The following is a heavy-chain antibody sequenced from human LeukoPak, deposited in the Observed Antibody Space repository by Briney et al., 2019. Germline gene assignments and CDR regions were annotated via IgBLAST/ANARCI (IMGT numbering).Heavy chain of an antibody. CDR1: GGSISSYY. Sequence: KTSETLSLTCTVSGGSISSYYWSWIRQPAGKGLEWIGRIYTSGSTNYNPSLKRRVTMSVDTSKNQFSLKLSSVTAADTAAYYCARVRRGYCSSTSCYYFDYWGQGTLVTVSS. CDR3: ARVRRGYCSSTSCYYFDY. CDR2: IYTSGST. V-gene: IGHV4-4*07. D-gene: IGHD2-2*01. J-gene: IGHJ4*02.